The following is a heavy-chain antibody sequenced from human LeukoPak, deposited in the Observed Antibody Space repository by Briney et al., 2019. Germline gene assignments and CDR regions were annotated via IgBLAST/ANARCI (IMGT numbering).Heavy chain of an antibody. Sequence: PGGSLRLSCAASGFTFSGYWIHWVRHAPGKGLVWVSRINSDGSSTSYADSVKGRFTISRDNAKKTLYLQMNSLRAEDTAVYYCARPSGSYYYDAFDIWGQGTMVTVSS. J-gene: IGHJ3*02. V-gene: IGHV3-74*01. CDR3: ARPSGSYYYDAFDI. CDR1: GFTFSGYW. D-gene: IGHD3-10*01. CDR2: INSDGSST.